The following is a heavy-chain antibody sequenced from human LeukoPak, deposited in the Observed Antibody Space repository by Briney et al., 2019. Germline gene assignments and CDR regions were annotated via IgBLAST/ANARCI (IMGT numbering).Heavy chain of an antibody. CDR3: ARGTGITLNPRAFDI. D-gene: IGHD3-10*01. CDR2: INPSGGST. Sequence: ASVKVSCKASGYTLTSYYMHWVRQAPGQGLEWMGIINPSGGSTSYAQKFQGRVTMTRDTSTSTVYMELRSLRSDDTAVYYCARGTGITLNPRAFDIWGQGTMVTVSS. J-gene: IGHJ3*02. CDR1: GYTLTSYY. V-gene: IGHV1-46*01.